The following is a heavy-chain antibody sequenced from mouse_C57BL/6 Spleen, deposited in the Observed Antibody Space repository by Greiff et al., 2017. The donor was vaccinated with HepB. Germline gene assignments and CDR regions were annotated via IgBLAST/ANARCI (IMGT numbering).Heavy chain of an antibody. J-gene: IGHJ2*01. CDR3: ARGEGLRREYYFDY. V-gene: IGHV1-52*01. Sequence: QVQLQQPGAELVRPGSSVKLSCKASGYTFTSYWMHWVKQRPIQGLEWIGNIDPSDSETHYNQKFKDKATLTVDKSSSTAYMQLSSLTSEDSAVYYCARGEGLRREYYFDYWGQGTTLTVSS. CDR2: IDPSDSET. CDR1: GYTFTSYW. D-gene: IGHD2-4*01.